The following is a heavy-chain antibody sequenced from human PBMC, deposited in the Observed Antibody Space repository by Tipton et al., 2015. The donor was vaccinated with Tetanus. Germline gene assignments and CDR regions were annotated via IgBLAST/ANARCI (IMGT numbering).Heavy chain of an antibody. D-gene: IGHD2/OR15-2a*01. J-gene: IGHJ4*02. CDR1: GFTFSNYA. CDR3: ARLRVYCSTACYSREDY. V-gene: IGHV3-7*01. Sequence: SLRLSCTVSGFTFSNYAMNWVRQAPGKGLEWVANIKEDGSEMYYADSVKGRFTISRDNARNSLSVHMNSLTAEDTAVYYCARLRVYCSTACYSREDYWGQGTLVTVSS. CDR2: IKEDGSEM.